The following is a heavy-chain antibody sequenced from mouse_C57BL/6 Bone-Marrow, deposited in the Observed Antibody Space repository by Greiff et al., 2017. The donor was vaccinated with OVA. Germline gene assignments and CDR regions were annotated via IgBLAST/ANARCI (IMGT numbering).Heavy chain of an antibody. D-gene: IGHD1-1*02. CDR3: AIWGAYAMDY. CDR2: IFPGSGST. V-gene: IGHV1-75*01. Sequence: QVQLQQSGPELVKPGASVKISCKASGYTFTDYYINWVKQRPGQGLEWIGWIFPGSGSTYYNEKFKGKATLTADKSSSTAYMQLSSLTSEDSAVYYCAIWGAYAMDYWGQGTSVTVSS. CDR1: GYTFTDYY. J-gene: IGHJ4*01.